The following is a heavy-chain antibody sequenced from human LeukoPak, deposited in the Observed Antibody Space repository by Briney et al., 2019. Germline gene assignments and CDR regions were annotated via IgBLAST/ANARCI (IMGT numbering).Heavy chain of an antibody. CDR1: GYTFTTYG. CDR2: ISAYNGNT. CDR3: ASHRYYFDTSGYYYPVALDY. D-gene: IGHD3-22*01. Sequence: ASVKVSCKASGYTFTTYGISWVRQAPGQGLERMAWISAYNGNTNYAQNVRDRVTMTTDTSTSTAYMELRSLRSDDTAIYYCASHRYYFDTSGYYYPVALDYWGQGTLVTVSS. V-gene: IGHV1-18*01. J-gene: IGHJ4*02.